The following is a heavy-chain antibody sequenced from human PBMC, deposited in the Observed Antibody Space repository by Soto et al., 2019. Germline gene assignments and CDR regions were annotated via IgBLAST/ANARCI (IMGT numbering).Heavy chain of an antibody. J-gene: IGHJ4*02. CDR3: AKGRGYCSGGSCYYDY. V-gene: IGHV4-34*01. CDR1: GGSFSGYY. CDR2: INHSGTT. D-gene: IGHD2-15*01. Sequence: QVQLQQWGAGLLKPSETLSLTCAVYGGSFSGYYWNWIRQPPGKGLEWIGEINHSGTTNYNPSLQSRVTISVDTSQNQFSLKLTSVTAADTAVYYCAKGRGYCSGGSCYYDYWGRGTLVTVSS.